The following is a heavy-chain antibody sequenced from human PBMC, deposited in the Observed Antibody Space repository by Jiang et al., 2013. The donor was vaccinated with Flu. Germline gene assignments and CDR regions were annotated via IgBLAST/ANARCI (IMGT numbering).Heavy chain of an antibody. CDR2: IIPIFGTA. CDR1: GGTFSSYA. CDR3: ARALVDSTPGIAAAGTGIWWFDP. D-gene: IGHD6-13*01. J-gene: IGHJ5*02. V-gene: IGHV1-69*01. Sequence: SGAEVKKPGSSVKVSCKASGGTFSSYAISWVRQAPGQGLEWMGGIIPIFGTANYAQKFQGRVTITADESTSTAYMELSSLRSEDTAVYYCARALVDSTPGIAAAGTGIWWFDPWGQGTLVTVSS.